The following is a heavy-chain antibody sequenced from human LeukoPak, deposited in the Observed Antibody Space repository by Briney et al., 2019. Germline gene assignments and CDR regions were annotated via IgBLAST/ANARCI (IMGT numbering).Heavy chain of an antibody. CDR3: ARMESTTVTAIDY. J-gene: IGHJ4*02. CDR2: IHTGGST. D-gene: IGHD4-17*01. CDR1: GFTFSSYA. Sequence: GGSLRLSCAASGFTFSSYAMSWVRQAPGKGLEWVSIIHTGGSTYYADSVKGRFIISRDNSKSTVYLQMNSLRGEDTAVYYCARMESTTVTAIDYWGQGTLVTVSS. V-gene: IGHV3-66*01.